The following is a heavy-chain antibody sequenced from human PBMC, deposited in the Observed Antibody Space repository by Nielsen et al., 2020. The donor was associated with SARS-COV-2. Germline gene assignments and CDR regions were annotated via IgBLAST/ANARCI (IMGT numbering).Heavy chain of an antibody. Sequence: GESLKISCTASGFTFGDYAMSWVRQAPGKGLEWVGFIRSKAYGGTTEYAASVKGRFTISRDDSKSIAYLQMNSLKTEDTAVYYCAKGIAVAGLDYWGQGTLVTVSS. CDR2: IRSKAYGGTT. D-gene: IGHD6-19*01. V-gene: IGHV3-49*04. J-gene: IGHJ4*02. CDR1: GFTFGDYA. CDR3: AKGIAVAGLDY.